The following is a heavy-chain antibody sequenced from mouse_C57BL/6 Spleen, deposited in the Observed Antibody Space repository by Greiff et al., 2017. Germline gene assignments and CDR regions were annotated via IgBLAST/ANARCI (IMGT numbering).Heavy chain of an antibody. CDR2: IYPGDGDT. V-gene: IGHV1-80*01. Sequence: QVQLQQSGAELVKPGASVKISCKASGYAFSSYWMNWVKQRPGQGLEWIGQIYPGDGDTNYNGKFKGKATLTADKSSSTAYMQLSSLTSEDSAVYFGAREDYGSSYYYWGQGTTLTVSS. J-gene: IGHJ2*01. CDR1: GYAFSSYW. D-gene: IGHD1-1*01. CDR3: AREDYGSSYYY.